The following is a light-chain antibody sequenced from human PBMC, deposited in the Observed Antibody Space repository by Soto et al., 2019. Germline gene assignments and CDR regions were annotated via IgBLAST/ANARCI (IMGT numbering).Light chain of an antibody. J-gene: IGLJ1*01. V-gene: IGLV2-8*01. Sequence: QSALTQPPSASGSPGQSVAISCTGTSSDVGGYNYVSWYQQHPGKVPKLMIYEVNKRPSGVPDRFPGSKSGNTASLTLSGLQAEDEASYYCSSYAGSSHVFGTGTKVTVL. CDR3: SSYAGSSHV. CDR1: SSDVGGYNY. CDR2: EVN.